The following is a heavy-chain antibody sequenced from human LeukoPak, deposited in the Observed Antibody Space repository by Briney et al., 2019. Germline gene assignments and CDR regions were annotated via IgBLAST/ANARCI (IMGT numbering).Heavy chain of an antibody. D-gene: IGHD2-15*01. V-gene: IGHV4-59*08. CDR2: VYYTGST. CDR1: GGSISNYH. J-gene: IGHJ4*02. CDR3: ARGYCSGGSCFWFDF. Sequence: ASDTLSLTCTVSGGSISNYHWNWIRHTPGKGLEWIGYVYYTGSTNYNPSLKSRVTIPLDTSKNQFSLKLSSVTAADTAVYYCARGYCSGGSCFWFDFWGQGTLSPSPQ.